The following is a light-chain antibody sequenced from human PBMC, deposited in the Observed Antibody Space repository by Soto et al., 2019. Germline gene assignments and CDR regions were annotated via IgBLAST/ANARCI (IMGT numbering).Light chain of an antibody. J-gene: IGKJ1*01. V-gene: IGKV1-5*03. Sequence: DIQMTQSPSTLSASVGDRVTITCRASQSISSWLAWYQQKPGKAPKLLIYKASSLQSGVPSRFSGSGSGTDVTLTISSRPHDYLATYYCQPYNPSPWKFGQGTQVEIK. CDR3: QPYNPSPWK. CDR1: QSISSW. CDR2: KAS.